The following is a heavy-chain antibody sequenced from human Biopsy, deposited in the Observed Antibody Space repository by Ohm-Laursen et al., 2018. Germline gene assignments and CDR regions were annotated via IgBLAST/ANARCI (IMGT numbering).Heavy chain of an antibody. J-gene: IGHJ5*02. CDR2: IDTINGDT. Sequence: ASVKVSCKTSGYTFTDYFVHWVRQAPGQGLEWMGWIDTINGDTRSAQKLQGRVTMTRDTSISTAYMELSRLTSDDTAVYYCARERDPWGQGTLVTVSS. V-gene: IGHV1-2*02. CDR3: ARERDP. CDR1: GYTFTDYF.